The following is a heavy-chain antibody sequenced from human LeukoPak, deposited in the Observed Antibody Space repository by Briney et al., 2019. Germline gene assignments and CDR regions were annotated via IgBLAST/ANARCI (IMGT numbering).Heavy chain of an antibody. Sequence: PGGTLRLSCAASGFTLSSYGMSWVRQAPGKGLEWVSAISGSGGSTYYADSVKGRFTISRDNPKNTLYLQMNSLRAEDTAVYYCAKGATIGDYWGQGTLVTVSS. CDR1: GFTLSSYG. CDR3: AKGATIGDY. CDR2: ISGSGGST. V-gene: IGHV3-23*01. D-gene: IGHD1-26*01. J-gene: IGHJ4*02.